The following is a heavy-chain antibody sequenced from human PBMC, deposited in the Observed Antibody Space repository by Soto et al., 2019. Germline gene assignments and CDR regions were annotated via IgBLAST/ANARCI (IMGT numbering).Heavy chain of an antibody. J-gene: IGHJ6*02. CDR2: IYPGDSDT. D-gene: IGHD1-26*01. V-gene: IGHV5-51*01. CDR3: ARPSRGGAPTNYYYYGMDV. Sequence: GESLKISCQGSGYSFTSYWIGWVRQMPGKGLEWMGIIYPGDSDTRYSPSFQGQVTISADKSFKTAYLQWSSLKASDSAMYYCARPSRGGAPTNYYYYGMDVWGQGTTVTVSS. CDR1: GYSFTSYW.